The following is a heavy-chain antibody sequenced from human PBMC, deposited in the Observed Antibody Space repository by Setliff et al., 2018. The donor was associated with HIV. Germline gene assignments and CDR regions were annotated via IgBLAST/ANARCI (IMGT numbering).Heavy chain of an antibody. Sequence: GGSLRLSCAASGFTFSSYAMGWVRQAPGKGLEWVSTIGAVGGPTHYAESVKGRFTISKDNSKNTLYLQMSSLRDEDTAVYYCAKVLVFGIDVFDIWGQGTRVTVSS. CDR3: AKVLVFGIDVFDI. CDR2: IGAVGGPT. V-gene: IGHV3-23*01. CDR1: GFTFSSYA. J-gene: IGHJ3*02. D-gene: IGHD3-10*02.